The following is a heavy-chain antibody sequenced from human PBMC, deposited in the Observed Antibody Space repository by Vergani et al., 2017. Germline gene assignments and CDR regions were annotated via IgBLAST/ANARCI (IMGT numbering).Heavy chain of an antibody. D-gene: IGHD2/OR15-2a*01. Sequence: QVQILQSGGGVVQPGGSLRLSCTLSGFTLNTYGIHWVRQAPGKGLEWVSFIRYDGSSEYYGDSVKGRFTISRDKCQNTVNLQMNSLRTEDTAVYFCANSVIAGNVGVAYFGMDVWGRGTTVTVSS. CDR3: ANSVIAGNVGVAYFGMDV. CDR1: GFTLNTYG. CDR2: IRYDGSSE. V-gene: IGHV3-30*02. J-gene: IGHJ6*02.